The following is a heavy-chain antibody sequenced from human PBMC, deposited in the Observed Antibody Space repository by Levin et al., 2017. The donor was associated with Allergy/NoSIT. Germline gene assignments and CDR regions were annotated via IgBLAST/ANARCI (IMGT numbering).Heavy chain of an antibody. D-gene: IGHD6-19*01. CDR2: SSDSGTSI. Sequence: GGSLRLSCAASGFTFDNYAMTWVRQIPGKGLDWVSSSSDSGTSIYYADSVRGRFTISGDNSKNVLYLQMNVLRVEDTAIYYCARASRSGWTGVGRYYYGLDVWGQGTTVTVSS. CDR3: ARASRSGWTGVGRYYYGLDV. V-gene: IGHV3-23*01. CDR1: GFTFDNYA. J-gene: IGHJ6*02.